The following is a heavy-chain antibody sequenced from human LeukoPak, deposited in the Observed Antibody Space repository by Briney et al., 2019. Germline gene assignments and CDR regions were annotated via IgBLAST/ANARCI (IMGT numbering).Heavy chain of an antibody. CDR2: ISSNSRTI. J-gene: IGHJ4*02. Sequence: GGSLRLSCVASGFPFSSYGMHWVRQAPGEGLEWVSYISSNSRTIYYADSVKGRFTMSRDNDKNSMYLQMNSLRAEDTAVYYCARDCSGRNWARDFDYWGQGTLVTVSS. V-gene: IGHV3-48*01. D-gene: IGHD2-15*01. CDR1: GFPFSSYG. CDR3: ARDCSGRNWARDFDY.